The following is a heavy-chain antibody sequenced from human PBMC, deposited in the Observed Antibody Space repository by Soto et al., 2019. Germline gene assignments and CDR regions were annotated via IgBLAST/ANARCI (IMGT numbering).Heavy chain of an antibody. Sequence: GGSLRLSCAASGFTFSSYEMAWVRQAPGKGLEWVSYIGSGGIIIYYADSVKGRFTISRDNAKNSLYLQMNSLRAEDTAVYYCARANSGPLDYWGQGTLVTVSS. V-gene: IGHV3-48*03. D-gene: IGHD3-10*01. CDR1: GFTFSSYE. J-gene: IGHJ4*02. CDR2: IGSGGIII. CDR3: ARANSGPLDY.